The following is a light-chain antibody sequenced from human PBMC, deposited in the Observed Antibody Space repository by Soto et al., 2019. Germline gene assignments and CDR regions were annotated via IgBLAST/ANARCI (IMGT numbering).Light chain of an antibody. V-gene: IGLV2-14*03. J-gene: IGLJ1*01. Sequence: QSALTQPTSVSGSPGQSITISCTGNHNDIGTYDYVSWYQQHPGRAPRLLIHGVTTRPSGISGRFSASKSGLMASLTISGLQPEDEADYYCSSFTSNRIYVFGPGTKVTV. CDR2: GVT. CDR3: SSFTSNRIYV. CDR1: HNDIGTYDY.